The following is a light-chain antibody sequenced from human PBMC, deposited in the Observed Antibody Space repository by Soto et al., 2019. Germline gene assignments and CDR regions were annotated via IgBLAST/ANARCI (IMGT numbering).Light chain of an antibody. J-gene: IGLJ2*01. Sequence: QSALTQPASVSGSPGQSITISCTGTSSDVGSYDLASWFQQEPGNAPKLIIYEGSKRPSGVSNRFSGSKSGNTASLTISGLQAEDEADYYCCSYAGSFVVFGGGTKLTVL. CDR2: EGS. V-gene: IGLV2-23*01. CDR3: CSYAGSFVV. CDR1: SSDVGSYDL.